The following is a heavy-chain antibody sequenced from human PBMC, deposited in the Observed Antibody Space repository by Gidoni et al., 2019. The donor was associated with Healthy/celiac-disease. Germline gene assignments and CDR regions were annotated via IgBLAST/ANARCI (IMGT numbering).Heavy chain of an antibody. CDR2: INYSGST. CDR1: GGSISSGDYY. CDR3: ARVPYYDSSGYYRLFGRGSGYFDY. Sequence: QVQLQESGPGLVKPSQTLSLTCTVSGGSISSGDYYWSWIRQPPGKGLEWIGYINYSGSTYYNPSLKSRVTISVDTSKNQFSLKLSSVTAADTAVYYCARVPYYDSSGYYRLFGRGSGYFDYWGQGTLVTVSS. V-gene: IGHV4-30-4*01. D-gene: IGHD3-22*01. J-gene: IGHJ4*02.